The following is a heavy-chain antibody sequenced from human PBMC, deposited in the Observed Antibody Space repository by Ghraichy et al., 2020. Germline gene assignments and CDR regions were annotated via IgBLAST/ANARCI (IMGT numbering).Heavy chain of an antibody. V-gene: IGHV1-3*01. CDR1: GYAFSNYT. D-gene: IGHD2-2*01. Sequence: ASVKVSCTASGYAFSNYTMHWVRQAPGQRLEWMGWINADTGNTKYSQKFQGRVTITRDTSASTAYMELSSLRSEDTAVYYCARGGWGAVVPAAGSLHFYNFDYWGQGTLVTVSS. CDR3: ARGGWGAVVPAAGSLHFYNFDY. CDR2: INADTGNT. J-gene: IGHJ4*02.